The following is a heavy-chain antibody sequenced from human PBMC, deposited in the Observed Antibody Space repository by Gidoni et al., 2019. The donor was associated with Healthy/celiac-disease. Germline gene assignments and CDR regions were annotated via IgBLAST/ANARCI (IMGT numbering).Heavy chain of an antibody. CDR2: ITQSGST. CDR3: ARGSGSSWYYFDY. D-gene: IGHD6-13*01. Sequence: QAQLQQWGAGLSKPSETLSLTCAVSGGSFSGYYWSWIRQPPGKGLEWIGEITQSGSTNYNPSLKSRVTISVDTSKNQFSLKLSPVTAADTAVYYCARGSGSSWYYFDYWGQGTLVTVSS. CDR1: GGSFSGYY. J-gene: IGHJ4*02. V-gene: IGHV4-34*01.